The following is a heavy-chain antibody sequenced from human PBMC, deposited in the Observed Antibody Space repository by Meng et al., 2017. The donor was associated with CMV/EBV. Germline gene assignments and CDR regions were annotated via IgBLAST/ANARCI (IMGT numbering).Heavy chain of an antibody. J-gene: IGHJ3*02. CDR3: ARGYCSSTSCYMAYLGRAFDI. CDR2: ISSSSSYM. V-gene: IGHV3-21*01. CDR1: GFTFSSHS. Sequence: GGSLRLPCAAPGFTFSSHSMNWVRQAPGKGMEWVSSISSSSSYMYYADSVKGRFTISRDNAKNSLYLQMNSLRAEDTAVYYCARGYCSSTSCYMAYLGRAFDIWGQGTMVTVSS. D-gene: IGHD2-2*02.